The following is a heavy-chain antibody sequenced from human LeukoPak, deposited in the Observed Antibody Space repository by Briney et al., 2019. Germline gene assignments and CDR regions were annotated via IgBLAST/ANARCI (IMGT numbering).Heavy chain of an antibody. V-gene: IGHV4-59*01. J-gene: IGHJ4*02. CDR3: ARDKGYSGYGYFDY. CDR2: IYYSGST. D-gene: IGHD5-12*01. Sequence: PSETLSLTCTVSGGSISSYYWSWIRQPPGKGLEWIGYIYYSGSTNYNPSLKSRVTISVDTSKNQFSLKLSSVTAAGTAVYYCARDKGYSGYGYFDYWGQGTLVTVSS. CDR1: GGSISSYY.